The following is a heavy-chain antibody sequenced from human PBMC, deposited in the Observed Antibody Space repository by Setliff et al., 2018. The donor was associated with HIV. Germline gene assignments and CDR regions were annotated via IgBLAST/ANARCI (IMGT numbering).Heavy chain of an antibody. CDR3: ATGIAAAGGIDY. J-gene: IGHJ4*02. D-gene: IGHD6-13*01. V-gene: IGHV1-3*03. Sequence: ASVKVSCKASAYTFATYAIHWVRQAPGQGLQWMGWIDPNSGYTKYSQDFRGRVTITRDSSASTAYMELGSLISEDMALYYCATGIAAAGGIDYWGQGTLVTVSS. CDR2: IDPNSGYT. CDR1: AYTFATYA.